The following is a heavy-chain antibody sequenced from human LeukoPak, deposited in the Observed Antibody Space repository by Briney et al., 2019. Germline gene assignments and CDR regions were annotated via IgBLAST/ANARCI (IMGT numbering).Heavy chain of an antibody. CDR1: GYSFTSYW. Sequence: GESLQISCKGSGYSFTSYWIGWVRQMPGKGLEWMGIIYPGDSDTRYSPSFQGQVTISADKSISTAYLQWSSLKASDTAMYYCARFRSIAAAGTHNWFDPWGQGTLVTVSS. D-gene: IGHD6-13*01. J-gene: IGHJ5*02. V-gene: IGHV5-51*01. CDR3: ARFRSIAAAGTHNWFDP. CDR2: IYPGDSDT.